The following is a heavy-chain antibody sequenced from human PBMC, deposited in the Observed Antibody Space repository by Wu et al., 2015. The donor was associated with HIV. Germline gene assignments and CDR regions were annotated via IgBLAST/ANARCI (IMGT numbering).Heavy chain of an antibody. CDR1: GTFSSYA. V-gene: IGHV1-69*01. CDR2: IIPIFGTA. Sequence: GTFSSYAINWVRQAPGQGLEWMGGIIPIFGTANYAQKFQGRVTITADESTSTAYMKLSSLRSEDTAIYYCARGNVTNFYYFMDVWGKGTTVTVSS. CDR3: ARGNVTNFYYFMDV. D-gene: IGHD2-2*01. J-gene: IGHJ6*03.